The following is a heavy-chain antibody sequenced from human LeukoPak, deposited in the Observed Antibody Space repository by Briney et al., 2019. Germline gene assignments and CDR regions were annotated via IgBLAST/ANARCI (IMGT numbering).Heavy chain of an antibody. Sequence: SETLSLTCTVSGGSISSYYWSWIRQPPGKGLEWIGYIYYSGSSNYNPSLKSRVTMSLDTSKNQFSLKLSSVTAADTAVYYCARVEYASGSRYPFDIWGQGILVTVSS. CDR3: ARVEYASGSRYPFDI. J-gene: IGHJ3*02. CDR1: GGSISSYY. D-gene: IGHD6-19*01. CDR2: IYYSGSS. V-gene: IGHV4-59*01.